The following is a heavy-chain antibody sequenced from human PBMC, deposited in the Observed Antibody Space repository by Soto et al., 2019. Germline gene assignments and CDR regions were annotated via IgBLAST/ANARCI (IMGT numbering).Heavy chain of an antibody. CDR3: ARSLGDRWNSYFFHY. CDR2: ISGSGWST. CDR1: GFTFSDYS. Sequence: EVHLLESGGDLVQPGGSQRLSCAASGFTFSDYSMSWVRQAPGKGLEWVSGISGSGWSTYYADSVRGRFTISRDHSKNTLFLQMNSLRAEDTAVYLCARSLGDRWNSYFFHYWGQGTLVAVSS. J-gene: IGHJ4*02. V-gene: IGHV3-23*01. D-gene: IGHD3-16*01.